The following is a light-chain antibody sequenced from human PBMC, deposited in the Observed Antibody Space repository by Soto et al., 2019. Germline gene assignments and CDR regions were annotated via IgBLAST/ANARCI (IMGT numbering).Light chain of an antibody. CDR1: QSISTW. Sequence: DIQMTQSPSTLSASVGDRVTITCRASQSISTWLAWYQQKAGKAPKLLIYKASSLEGGVPSRFSGSGSGTEFNITISSLQPADFATYYCQQYTTYPLTFGGWTTVDIK. CDR3: QQYTTYPLT. V-gene: IGKV1-5*03. CDR2: KAS. J-gene: IGKJ4*01.